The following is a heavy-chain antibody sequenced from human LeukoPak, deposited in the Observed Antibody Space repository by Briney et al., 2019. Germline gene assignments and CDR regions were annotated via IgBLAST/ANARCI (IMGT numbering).Heavy chain of an antibody. J-gene: IGHJ5*01. CDR2: IYNSGIT. D-gene: IGHD4-11*01. CDR3: ARSVPSLDYLFDS. CDR1: GGSISGYY. V-gene: IGHV4-59*08. Sequence: PSETLSLTCTVSGGSISGYYWTWIRQRPGKGLEWVGYIYNSGITNYNPSLKSRVTVSVATSKNQFSLRLTSVPAADTAVYYCARSVPSLDYLFDSWGHGTLVTVSS.